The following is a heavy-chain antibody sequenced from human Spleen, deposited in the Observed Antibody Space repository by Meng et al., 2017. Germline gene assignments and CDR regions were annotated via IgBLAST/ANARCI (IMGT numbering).Heavy chain of an antibody. J-gene: IGHJ4*01. Sequence: ELELVESGGGFVKPGGSLRRSCAASGFTFSNAWMTWVRQAPGKGLEWIGRMKSNVDGGTVDYAAAVKGRFFISRDDSENTFYLQMNSLKTEDTAVYYCSGHVDYWGHGTLVTVSS. CDR2: MKSNVDGGTV. CDR3: SGHVDY. CDR1: GFTFSNAW. V-gene: IGHV3-15*01.